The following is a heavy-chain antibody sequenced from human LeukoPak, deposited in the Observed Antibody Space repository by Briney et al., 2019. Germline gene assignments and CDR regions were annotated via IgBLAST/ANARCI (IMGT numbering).Heavy chain of an antibody. Sequence: PSETLSLTCTVSGDSISSRSYYWDWIRQPPGGGLEWMGSIFYRGSTYYNPSLKSRVTISIDTSKNQFSLKLTSVTAADTAVYYCARLHDYGDYYADYWGQGTLVTVSS. CDR1: GDSISSRSYY. CDR2: IFYRGST. D-gene: IGHD4-17*01. J-gene: IGHJ4*02. V-gene: IGHV4-39*01. CDR3: ARLHDYGDYYADY.